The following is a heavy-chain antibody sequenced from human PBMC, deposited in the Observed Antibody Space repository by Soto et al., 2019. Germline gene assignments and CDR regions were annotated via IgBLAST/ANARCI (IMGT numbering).Heavy chain of an antibody. V-gene: IGHV4-30-2*02. Sequence: PSETLSLTCAVSGGSISSGGYSWSWIRQPPGKGLEWIGYIYHSGSTYYNPSLKSRVTISVDRSKNQFSLKLSSVTAADTSVYYCAGLWGYAGSPIDYWGQGTLVTVSS. CDR3: AGLWGYAGSPIDY. CDR1: GGSISSGGYS. CDR2: IYHSGST. J-gene: IGHJ4*02. D-gene: IGHD2-15*01.